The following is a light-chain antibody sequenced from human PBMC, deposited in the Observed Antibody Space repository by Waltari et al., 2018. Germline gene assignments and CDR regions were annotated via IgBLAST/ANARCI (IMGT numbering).Light chain of an antibody. CDR2: VNSDGSH. J-gene: IGLJ3*02. CDR1: SGHSSNV. V-gene: IGLV4-69*01. CDR3: QTGGHGTWV. Sequence: QLVLTQSLSASASLGASVKLTCTLSSGHSSNVIAWLQQRPEKGPRYLMKVNSDGSHNKGDEIPDRFSGSSSGAERYLTISSLQSEDEGDYYCQTGGHGTWVFGGGTKLTVL.